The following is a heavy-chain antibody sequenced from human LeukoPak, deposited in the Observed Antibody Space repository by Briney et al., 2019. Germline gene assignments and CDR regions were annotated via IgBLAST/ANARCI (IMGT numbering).Heavy chain of an antibody. CDR2: FHFSGST. CDR1: GASVTMGSYY. V-gene: IGHV4-39*01. D-gene: IGHD3-22*01. CDR3: ARPFQDYDKGTFFYFFDF. J-gene: IGHJ4*02. Sequence: SETLSLTCSVSGASVTMGSYYWAWIRQPPGKGLEWIGTFHFSGSTYYNPSLKSRVTISVDTSKNSVSLMLRSVTAADTAVYFCARPFQDYDKGTFFYFFDFWGQGILVTVSS.